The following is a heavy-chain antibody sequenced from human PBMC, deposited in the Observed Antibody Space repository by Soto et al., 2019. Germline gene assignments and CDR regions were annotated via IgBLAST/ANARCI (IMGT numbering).Heavy chain of an antibody. J-gene: IGHJ3*02. CDR1: GFTSSSFV. Sequence: QVQLVESGGGVVQPGTSLRLSCAASGFTSSSFVIHWVRQAPGKGLEWLAVISSDGNNQYYADSVKGRFTISRDNSKRTLYLQVNSLRAEYTAVYFCAKERGVLDAFDMWGKGKMVKVS. CDR2: ISSDGNNQ. V-gene: IGHV3-30*18. D-gene: IGHD3-10*01. CDR3: AKERGVLDAFDM.